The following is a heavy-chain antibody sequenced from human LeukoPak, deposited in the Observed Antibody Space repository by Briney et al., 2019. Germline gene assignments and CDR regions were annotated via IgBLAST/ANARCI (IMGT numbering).Heavy chain of an antibody. CDR1: GGSISSYY. CDR3: ASGVGASPFDY. D-gene: IGHD1-26*01. V-gene: IGHV4-4*07. J-gene: IGHJ4*02. CDR2: IYTGGSP. Sequence: ASETLSLTCTVSGGSISSYYWSWIRQPAGKGLEWIGRIYTGGSPNYNPSLKSRVTMSVDTSKNQFSLKLSSVTAADTAVYYCASGVGASPFDYWGQGTLVTVSS.